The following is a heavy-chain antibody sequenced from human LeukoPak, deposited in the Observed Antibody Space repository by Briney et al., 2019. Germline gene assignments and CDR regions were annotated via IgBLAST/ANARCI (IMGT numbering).Heavy chain of an antibody. Sequence: ASVKVSCEASGYTFTSYDINWVRQATGQGLEWMGWMNPNSGNTGYAQKFQGRVTMTRNTSISTAYMELSSLRSEDTAVYYCARGRTGTTGYYYYYYMDVWAKGPRSPSP. CDR1: GYTFTSYD. J-gene: IGHJ6*03. CDR2: MNPNSGNT. CDR3: ARGRTGTTGYYYYYYMDV. D-gene: IGHD1-7*01. V-gene: IGHV1-8*01.